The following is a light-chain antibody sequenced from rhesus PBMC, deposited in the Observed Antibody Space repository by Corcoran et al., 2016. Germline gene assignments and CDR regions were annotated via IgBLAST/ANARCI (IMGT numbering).Light chain of an antibody. J-gene: IGLJ6*01. Sequence: HSAPTQPPSVFGSPGQSVTISCTVTSSDIGGFKYVSWFQHHPGKAPKLMIYYVSERPSGVSDRFSGSKSVNTSSLTISGLQAEDEADYYCCSYTTSSTFVFGSGTNLTLL. CDR2: YVS. V-gene: IGLV2S7*01. CDR3: CSYTTSSTFV. CDR1: SSDIGGFKY.